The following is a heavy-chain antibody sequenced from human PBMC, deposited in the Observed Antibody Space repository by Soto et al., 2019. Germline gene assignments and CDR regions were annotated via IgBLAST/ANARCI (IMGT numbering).Heavy chain of an antibody. D-gene: IGHD6-19*01. CDR2: ISYDGSNT. Sequence: GSLRLSCAASGFSFSTYDMHWVRQAPGKGLEWVAIISYDGSNTYCADSVKGRFSISRDNSKNTLYLQVNSLSLRREDTAVYYCARDPSASAVAGYFDFWGQGTLVTVSS. J-gene: IGHJ4*02. CDR3: ARDPSASAVAGYFDF. V-gene: IGHV3-30*04. CDR1: GFSFSTYD.